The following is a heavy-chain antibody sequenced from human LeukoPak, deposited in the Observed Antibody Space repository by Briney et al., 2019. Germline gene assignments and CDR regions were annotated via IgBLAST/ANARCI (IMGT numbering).Heavy chain of an antibody. CDR1: GFTFNDYY. CDR2: INIGGTNT. CDR3: ATDGAGFDT. Sequence: PGGSLRLSCAASGFTFNDYYMSWIRQAPGKGLEWLSYINIGGTNTHYADSVKGRFTISRDNAKKSLYLEMDNLRAEDTAVYYCATDGAGFDTWGQGVLVTVSS. J-gene: IGHJ5*02. V-gene: IGHV3-11*01.